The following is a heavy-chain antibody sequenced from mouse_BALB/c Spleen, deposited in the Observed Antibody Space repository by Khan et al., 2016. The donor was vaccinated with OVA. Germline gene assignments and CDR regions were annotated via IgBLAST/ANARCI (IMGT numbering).Heavy chain of an antibody. V-gene: IGHV1-9*01. D-gene: IGHD2-14*01. J-gene: IGHJ3*01. Sequence: QVQLQQSGAELMKPGASVKISCKATGYTFSSYWIEWVKQRPGHGLEWIGEILPGSGSTNYNEKFKGKATFTADTSSNTAYMQLSSLTSEDSAVYYCARGHYRYDEAWIAYWGQETLVTVSA. CDR3: ARGHYRYDEAWIAY. CDR2: ILPGSGST. CDR1: GYTFSSYW.